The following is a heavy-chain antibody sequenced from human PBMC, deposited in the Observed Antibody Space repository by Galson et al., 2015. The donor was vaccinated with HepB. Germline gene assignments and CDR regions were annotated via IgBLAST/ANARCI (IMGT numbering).Heavy chain of an antibody. D-gene: IGHD5-12*01. CDR3: ARGPAIIVAHFDY. J-gene: IGHJ4*02. Sequence: SLRLSCAASGFTFSSYAMSWVRQAPGKGLEWVSTFSDSGGRTYYADSVKGRFTISRENSKDTLYLQMDSLRAEDTAVYYCARGPAIIVAHFDYWGQGTLVTVSS. V-gene: IGHV3-23*01. CDR2: FSDSGGRT. CDR1: GFTFSSYA.